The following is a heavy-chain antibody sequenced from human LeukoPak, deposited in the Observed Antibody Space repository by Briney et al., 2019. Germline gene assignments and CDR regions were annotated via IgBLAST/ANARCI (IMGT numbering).Heavy chain of an antibody. CDR1: GFTFSSYA. V-gene: IGHV3-23*01. J-gene: IGHJ4*02. D-gene: IGHD6-19*01. Sequence: PGGSLRLSCAASGFTFSSYAMSWVRQAPGKGLEWVSAISDSGGRTYYADSVKGRFTISRDNSKNTLYLQMNSLRVEDTAIYYCAGGQWLPYYWGQGTLVTVSS. CDR3: AGGQWLPYY. CDR2: ISDSGGRT.